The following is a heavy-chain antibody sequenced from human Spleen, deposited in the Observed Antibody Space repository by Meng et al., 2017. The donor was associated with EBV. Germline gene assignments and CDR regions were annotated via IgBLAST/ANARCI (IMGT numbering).Heavy chain of an antibody. J-gene: IGHJ4*02. CDR1: GGTFRSDA. Sequence: QGQLVQSGAGVKKPVSSVKVSCKSSGGTFRSDAISWVRQAPGQGLEWMGGLIPMSDAPHYAQKFQGRVTITADESTSTHYMDLSGLRSEDTAVYYCAGESGRGFTPDYWGQGTLVTVSS. V-gene: IGHV1-69*01. CDR2: LIPMSDAP. CDR3: AGESGRGFTPDY. D-gene: IGHD3-10*01.